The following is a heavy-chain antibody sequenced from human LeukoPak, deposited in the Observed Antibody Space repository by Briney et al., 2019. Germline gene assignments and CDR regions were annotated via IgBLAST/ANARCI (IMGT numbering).Heavy chain of an antibody. J-gene: IGHJ6*03. CDR3: ARGPYDSRGQDYYYYYMDV. CDR1: GGTFSSYV. Sequence: GASVKVSCKASGGTFSSYVISWVRQAPGQGLEWMGGIIPIFGTANYAQKFQGRVTITAEESTSTAYMELSSLSSEDTAAYYCARGPYDSRGQDYYYYYMDVWGRGTTVTVS. CDR2: IIPIFGTA. D-gene: IGHD3-22*01. V-gene: IGHV1-69*13.